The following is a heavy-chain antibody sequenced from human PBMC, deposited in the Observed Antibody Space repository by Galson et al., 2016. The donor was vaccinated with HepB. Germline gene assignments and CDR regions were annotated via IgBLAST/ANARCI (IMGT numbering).Heavy chain of an antibody. CDR2: TYYRSKWYN. CDR1: GDSVSNTHAG. V-gene: IGHV6-1*01. D-gene: IGHD2-15*01. CDR3: ARRSAPLGNFDI. J-gene: IGHJ3*02. Sequence: CAISGDSVSNTHAGWNWIRQSPSRGLEWLGRTYYRSKWYNEYALSVRSRITITPDTSKNQFSLQLNSVTPEDTAVYFCARRSAPLGNFDIWGQGTAVTVSS.